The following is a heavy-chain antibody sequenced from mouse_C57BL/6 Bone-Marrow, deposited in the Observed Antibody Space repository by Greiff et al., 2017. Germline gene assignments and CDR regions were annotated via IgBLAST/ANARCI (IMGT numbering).Heavy chain of an antibody. J-gene: IGHJ2*01. D-gene: IGHD2-1*01. Sequence: QVQLQQSGAELMKPGASVKLSCKATGYTFTGYWIEWVKQRPGHGLEWIGEILPGSGSTNYNEKFKGKATFTAEKSSNTAHMQFSSLTTKVSAIYYYARHLLSFDYWGQGTTLTVSS. CDR2: ILPGSGST. CDR1: GYTFTGYW. V-gene: IGHV1-9*01. CDR3: ARHLLSFDY.